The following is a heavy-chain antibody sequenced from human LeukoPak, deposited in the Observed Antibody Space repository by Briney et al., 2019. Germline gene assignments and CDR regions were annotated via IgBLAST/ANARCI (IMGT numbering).Heavy chain of an antibody. CDR1: GYTFTSYG. V-gene: IGHV1-18*01. CDR3: ASEAQAYGEPALIDY. J-gene: IGHJ4*02. CDR2: ISAYNGNT. Sequence: ASVKVSCKASGYTFTSYGISWVRQAPGQGLEWMGWISAYNGNTNYAQKLQGRVTMTTDTSTSTAYMELSRLRSDDTAVYYCASEAQAYGEPALIDYWGQGTLVTVSS. D-gene: IGHD4-17*01.